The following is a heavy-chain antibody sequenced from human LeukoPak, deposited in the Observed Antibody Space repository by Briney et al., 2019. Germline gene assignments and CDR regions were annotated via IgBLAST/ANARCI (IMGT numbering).Heavy chain of an antibody. J-gene: IGHJ6*02. CDR3: AKDQEKYYYGSGSYHPSYYYYYGMDV. Sequence: PGGSLRLSCAASGFTFSSYGMHWVRQAPGKGLEWVAVISYDGSNKYYADSVKGRFTISRDNSKNTLYLQMNSLRAEDTAVYYCAKDQEKYYYGSGSYHPSYYYYYGMDVWGQGTTVTVSS. D-gene: IGHD3-10*01. CDR2: ISYDGSNK. CDR1: GFTFSSYG. V-gene: IGHV3-30*18.